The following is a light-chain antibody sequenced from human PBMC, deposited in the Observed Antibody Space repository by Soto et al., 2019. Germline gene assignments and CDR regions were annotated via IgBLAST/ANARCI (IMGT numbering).Light chain of an antibody. CDR1: QSVSSSY. Sequence: EIELTQSPGTLSLSPGERATLSCRASQSVSSSYLAWYQQKPGQAPRLLIYGASSRATGIPDRFSGSGSGTEFTLTISSLEQEDFAVYYCHQYDSSHLTFGGGTKVEIK. CDR2: GAS. V-gene: IGKV3-20*01. CDR3: HQYDSSHLT. J-gene: IGKJ4*01.